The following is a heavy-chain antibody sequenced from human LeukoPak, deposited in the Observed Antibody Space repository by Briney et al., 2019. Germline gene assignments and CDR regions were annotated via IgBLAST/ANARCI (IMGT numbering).Heavy chain of an antibody. V-gene: IGHV3-23*01. CDR3: AKISTVTDNFGH. CDR1: GFTFSSYS. J-gene: IGHJ4*02. CDR2: IDSSGSYT. Sequence: GESLRLSCAASGFTFSSYSMNWVRQAPGKGLEWVSSIDSSGSYTPSADSVKGRFTISRDNFENTLYLQMNSLRAEDTAVYFCAKISTVTDNFGHWGQGTLVTVSS. D-gene: IGHD4-17*01.